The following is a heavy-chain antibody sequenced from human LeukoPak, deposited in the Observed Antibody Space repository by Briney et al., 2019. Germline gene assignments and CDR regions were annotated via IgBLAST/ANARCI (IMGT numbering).Heavy chain of an antibody. V-gene: IGHV4-34*01. CDR3: ARAPADDYVWGSYRSCFDY. CDR2: INHSGST. D-gene: IGHD3-16*02. J-gene: IGHJ4*02. Sequence: SETLSLTCAVYGGSFSGYYWSWIRQPPGKGREWIGEINHSGSTNYNPSLKSRVTISVDTSKNQFSLKLNSVTAADTAVYYCARAPADDYVWGSYRSCFDYWGQGTLVTVSS. CDR1: GGSFSGYY.